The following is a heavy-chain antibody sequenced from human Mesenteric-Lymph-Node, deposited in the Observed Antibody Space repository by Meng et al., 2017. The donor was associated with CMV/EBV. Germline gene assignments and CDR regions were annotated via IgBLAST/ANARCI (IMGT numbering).Heavy chain of an antibody. J-gene: IGHJ6*02. Sequence: ASVKVSCKASGYTFIGYYMHWVRQAPGQGLEWMGWINPNTGGTNSAQKFQGRVTMTRDTSISTAYMELSSLRSDDTAVYYCARRVLTVSTNYYYGMDVWGQGTTVTVSS. D-gene: IGHD4-11*01. V-gene: IGHV1-2*02. CDR1: GYTFIGYY. CDR2: INPNTGGT. CDR3: ARRVLTVSTNYYYGMDV.